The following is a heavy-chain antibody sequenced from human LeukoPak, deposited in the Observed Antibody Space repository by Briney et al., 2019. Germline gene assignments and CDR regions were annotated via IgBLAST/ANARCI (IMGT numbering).Heavy chain of an antibody. CDR1: GYNFTSYD. CDR2: ISAYNGNT. Sequence: GASVKVSCKASGYNFTSYDINWVRQATGQGLEWMGWISAYNGNTNYAQKLQGRVTMTTDTSTSTAYMELRSLRSDDTAVYYCARDRWESGSSDYWGQGTLVTVSS. D-gene: IGHD1-26*01. V-gene: IGHV1-18*01. J-gene: IGHJ4*02. CDR3: ARDRWESGSSDY.